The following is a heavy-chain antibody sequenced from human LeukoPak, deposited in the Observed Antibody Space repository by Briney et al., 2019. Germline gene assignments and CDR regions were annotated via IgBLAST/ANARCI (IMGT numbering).Heavy chain of an antibody. Sequence: PSETLSLTCAVSGDSTTNNNYWGWIRQPPGKGLEWIGGIIHSGTTYYTSSLKSRVAMSLDTSRKEVSLRLTSVTSADTAVYYCVEFAQWLLRMDVWGRGTTVTVSS. J-gene: IGHJ6*04. V-gene: IGHV4-38-2*01. CDR1: GDSTTNNNY. CDR2: IIHSGTT. CDR3: VEFAQWLLRMDV. D-gene: IGHD6-19*01.